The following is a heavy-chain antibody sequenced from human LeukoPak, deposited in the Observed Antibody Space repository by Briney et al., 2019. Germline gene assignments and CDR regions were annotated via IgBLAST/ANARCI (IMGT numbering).Heavy chain of an antibody. J-gene: IGHJ4*02. Sequence: PSETLSLTCAVYGASFSGYYWSWIRQSPGKGLEWIGEIFHSGTTNYNPSLKRRVTVSVDTSKNHFSLKLSSVTAADTAVYYCARHARVAAHTNHLDYWGQGTLVTVSS. CDR1: GASFSGYY. CDR2: IFHSGTT. CDR3: ARHARVAAHTNHLDY. D-gene: IGHD6-6*01. V-gene: IGHV4-34*12.